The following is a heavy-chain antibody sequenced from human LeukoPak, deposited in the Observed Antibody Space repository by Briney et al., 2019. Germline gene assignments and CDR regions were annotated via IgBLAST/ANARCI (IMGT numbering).Heavy chain of an antibody. CDR1: GYSISSGYY. Sequence: PSETLSLTCTVSGYSISSGYYWGWIRQPPGKGLEWIGSIYHSGSTYYNPSLKSRVTISVDTSKNQFSLQLSSVTAADTAVYYCARVVGATSIDYWGQGILVTVSS. CDR3: ARVVGATSIDY. V-gene: IGHV4-38-2*02. CDR2: IYHSGST. D-gene: IGHD2-15*01. J-gene: IGHJ4*02.